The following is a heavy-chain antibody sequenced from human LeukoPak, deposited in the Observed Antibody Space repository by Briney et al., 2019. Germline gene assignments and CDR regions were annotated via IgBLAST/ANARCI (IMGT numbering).Heavy chain of an antibody. J-gene: IGHJ2*01. Sequence: PSETLSLTCTVSGGSISSGGYYWSWIRQHPGKGLEWIGYIYYSGSTYYNPSLKSRVTISVDTSKNQFSRKLSSVTAADTAVYHCARDREDYESYWYFDLWGRGTLVTVSS. D-gene: IGHD3-22*01. CDR2: IYYSGST. V-gene: IGHV4-31*03. CDR1: GGSISSGGYY. CDR3: ARDREDYESYWYFDL.